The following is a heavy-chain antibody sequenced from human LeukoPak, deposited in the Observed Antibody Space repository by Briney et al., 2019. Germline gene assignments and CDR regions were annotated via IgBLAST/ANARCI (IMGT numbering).Heavy chain of an antibody. CDR2: IYSSGDT. CDR3: ARGSTYYYDNGGFYVFFDY. Sequence: PSETLSLTCSVPGDSLNYYYWSWIRQPAGKGLQWIGRIYSSGDTNNSPSLRSRITMSIDTSKNQFSLKLSSVTAADTAVYYCARGSTYYYDNGGFYVFFDYWGQGLLVTVSS. V-gene: IGHV4-4*07. CDR1: GDSLNYYY. D-gene: IGHD3-22*01. J-gene: IGHJ4*02.